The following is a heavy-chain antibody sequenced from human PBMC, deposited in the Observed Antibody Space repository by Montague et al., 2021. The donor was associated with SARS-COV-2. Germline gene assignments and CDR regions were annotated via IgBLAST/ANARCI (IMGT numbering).Heavy chain of an antibody. D-gene: IGHD3-10*01. Sequence: SEILSLTCAVSGGSISSDNWWSWVRQSPGKGLEWIGEIFHSGNTNYNPSLKSRVTMSVDKSKNDFSLKLSPVTAADTAMYYCARRITMVRGVTKRNNWFDPWGRGILVTVSS. V-gene: IGHV4-4*02. CDR2: IFHSGNT. CDR3: ARRITMVRGVTKRNNWFDP. CDR1: GGSISSDNW. J-gene: IGHJ5*02.